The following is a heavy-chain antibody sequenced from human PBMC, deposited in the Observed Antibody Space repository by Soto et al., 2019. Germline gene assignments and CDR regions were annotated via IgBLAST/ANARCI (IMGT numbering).Heavy chain of an antibody. Sequence: PSETLSLTCTVSGGSITTSSYYWGWIRQPPGKGLEWIGSIYYSGSTYYNPSLKSRVTISVDTSKNQFSLKLNSVTAADTAVYYCARLGGFGIYYFDYWGQGTLVTVSS. D-gene: IGHD3-10*01. V-gene: IGHV4-39*01. CDR3: ARLGGFGIYYFDY. CDR1: GGSITTSSYY. J-gene: IGHJ4*02. CDR2: IYYSGST.